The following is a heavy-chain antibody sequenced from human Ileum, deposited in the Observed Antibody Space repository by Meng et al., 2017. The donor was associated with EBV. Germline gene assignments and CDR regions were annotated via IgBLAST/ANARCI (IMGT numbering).Heavy chain of an antibody. V-gene: IGHV4-28*01. CDR1: GYSISSTNG. J-gene: IGHJ4*02. Sequence: VTLQDSGPGLGNPSDTPSLTCAVSGYSISSTNGWGWIRQPPGKGLEWIGYIYYSGSTSYNPSLKSRVTMSVDTSKNQFSLNLNSVTAVDTAVYYCARNVPGTSAYYDWGQGTLVTVSS. CDR3: ARNVPGTSAYYD. D-gene: IGHD3-22*01. CDR2: IYYSGST.